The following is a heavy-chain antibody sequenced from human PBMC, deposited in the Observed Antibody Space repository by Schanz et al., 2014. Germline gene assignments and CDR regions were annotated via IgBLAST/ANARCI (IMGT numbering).Heavy chain of an antibody. D-gene: IGHD5-18*01. Sequence: EVQLVESGGALVQPGGSVRLSCGASGFSFSIFAMTWVRQAPGQRLEWVSTISGSGGDTYPADSVKGRFTISRDNSNNTLYLQMKSLRAEDTAVYYCAKYGGGYSYGFVEYWGQGILVTVSS. J-gene: IGHJ4*02. CDR1: GFSFSIFA. CDR3: AKYGGGYSYGFVEY. CDR2: ISGSGGDT. V-gene: IGHV3-23*04.